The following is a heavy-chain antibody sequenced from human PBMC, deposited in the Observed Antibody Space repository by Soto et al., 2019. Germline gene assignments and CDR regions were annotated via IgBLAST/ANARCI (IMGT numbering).Heavy chain of an antibody. CDR2: IMPIFGIV. CDR3: ARGGRGQLGPLAAALQI. CDR1: GGIFSSYG. V-gene: IGHV1-69*13. D-gene: IGHD6-6*01. Sequence: ASVKVSCQASGGIFSSYGINWVRQAPGHGLEWMGGIMPIFGIVHYSKKLQGRVTINEDEYTRTDYMEVIILRSDATDGYYCARGGRGQLGPLAAALQIWGQGTMVTVSS. J-gene: IGHJ3*02.